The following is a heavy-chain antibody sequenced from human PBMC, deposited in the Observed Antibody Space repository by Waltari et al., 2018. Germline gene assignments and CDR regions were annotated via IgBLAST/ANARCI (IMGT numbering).Heavy chain of an antibody. V-gene: IGHV3-74*01. CDR1: GFTCSSYW. D-gene: IGHD3-3*01. J-gene: IGHJ3*02. CDR2: INSDGSST. Sequence: EVQLVESGGGLVQPGGSLRLSCAASGFTCSSYWVPWVRQAPGKGLVWVSRINSDGSSTSYADSVKGRFTISRDNAKNTLYLQMNSLRAEDTAVYYCASRWRYYDFWSGYFRDPRIDAFDIWGQGTMVTVSS. CDR3: ASRWRYYDFWSGYFRDPRIDAFDI.